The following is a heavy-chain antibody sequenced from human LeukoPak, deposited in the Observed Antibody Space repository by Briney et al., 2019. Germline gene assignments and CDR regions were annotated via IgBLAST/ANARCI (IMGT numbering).Heavy chain of an antibody. Sequence: GGSLRLSCAASGLIFYIYSMKWVRQAPGKGVEWVSSISSSSSYIYYADSVKGRFNNSRDNAKNSLYLQMNSVRAEDTAVYYCAERGITMIGGVWGKGTTVTISS. CDR1: GLIFYIYS. CDR3: AERGITMIGGV. D-gene: IGHD3-10*02. CDR2: ISSSSSYI. V-gene: IGHV3-21*01. J-gene: IGHJ6*04.